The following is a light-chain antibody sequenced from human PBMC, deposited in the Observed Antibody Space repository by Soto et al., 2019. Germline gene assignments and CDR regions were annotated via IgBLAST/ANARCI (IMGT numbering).Light chain of an antibody. Sequence: EIVLTQTPGTLSLSPGERVTLSCRASQSVSSNYLAWYQQKPGQAPKVLIYRASIRATGIPARFTGSGSGTDFTLTIIRLETEDFALYYCQQYGSTPLTFGGGTKVEIK. V-gene: IGKV3-20*01. CDR2: RAS. CDR1: QSVSSNY. J-gene: IGKJ4*01. CDR3: QQYGSTPLT.